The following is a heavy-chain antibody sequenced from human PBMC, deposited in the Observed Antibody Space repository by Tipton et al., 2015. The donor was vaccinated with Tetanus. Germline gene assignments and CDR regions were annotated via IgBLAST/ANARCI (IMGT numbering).Heavy chain of an antibody. Sequence: SLRLSCAASGFTFSSFGMHWVRQAPGRGLEWVALIWYDGSKRHFADSVKGRFTISRDNSEKTAYLHMNSLRPEDTAVYYCARTGYCGSASCYLRAYDVWGQGAMVAVS. J-gene: IGHJ3*01. D-gene: IGHD2-15*01. V-gene: IGHV3-33*08. CDR2: IWYDGSKR. CDR1: GFTFSSFG. CDR3: ARTGYCGSASCYLRAYDV.